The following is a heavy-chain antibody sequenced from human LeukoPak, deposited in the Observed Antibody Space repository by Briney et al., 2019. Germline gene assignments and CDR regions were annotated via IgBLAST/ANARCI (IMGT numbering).Heavy chain of an antibody. J-gene: IGHJ5*02. Sequence: PSETLSLTCSVSGGSIESYYWSWIRQPPGKGLEFIGYIAASGTTKHNPSLKSRVTLSMDTSKNQFSLKLSPVIAADTAVYYCARDLGYCPTTGCYQSRFDPWGQGTLVTVSS. CDR3: ARDLGYCPTTGCYQSRFDP. CDR2: IAASGTT. CDR1: GGSIESYY. D-gene: IGHD2-2*01. V-gene: IGHV4-4*08.